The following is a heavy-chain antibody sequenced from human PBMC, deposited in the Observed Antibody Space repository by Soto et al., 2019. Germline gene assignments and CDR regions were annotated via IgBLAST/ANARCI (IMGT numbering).Heavy chain of an antibody. D-gene: IGHD5-12*01. J-gene: IGHJ4*02. CDR3: ATRATGRVY. V-gene: IGHV4-4*02. CDR1: GVSIGSHDW. Sequence: QVQLQESDPGLVKPSGTLSLTCAVSGVSIGSHDWWTWVRQPPGKGLEWIGESHQSGNTNYNSSPESRVTISLDKSKNHFSLQLSSVTVADTAVYYCATRATGRVYWGQGTLVTVSS. CDR2: SHQSGNT.